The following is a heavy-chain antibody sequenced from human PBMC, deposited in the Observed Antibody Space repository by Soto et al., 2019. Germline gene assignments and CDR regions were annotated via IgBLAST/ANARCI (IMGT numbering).Heavy chain of an antibody. CDR3: AKAFYYYDSSGYYYFDY. V-gene: IGHV3-23*01. Sequence: GGSLRLSCAASGFTFSSYAVSWVRQAPGKGPEWISSISGSGSTIYCADSVKGRFTISRDNSKNTLYLQMSSLRAEDTAVYYCAKAFYYYDSSGYYYFDYWGQGTLVTVSS. J-gene: IGHJ4*02. CDR2: ISGSGSTI. CDR1: GFTFSSYA. D-gene: IGHD3-22*01.